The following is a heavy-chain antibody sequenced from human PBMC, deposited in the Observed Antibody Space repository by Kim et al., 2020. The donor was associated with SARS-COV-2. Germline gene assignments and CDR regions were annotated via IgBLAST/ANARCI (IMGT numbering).Heavy chain of an antibody. V-gene: IGHV3-74*01. J-gene: IGHJ6*02. CDR3: TRDDRYGMDV. Sequence: STTTYAEPVRGRFTISRDNAKNTVYLQMNNLRAEDTAVYYCTRDDRYGMDVWGQGTTVTVSS. CDR2: STT.